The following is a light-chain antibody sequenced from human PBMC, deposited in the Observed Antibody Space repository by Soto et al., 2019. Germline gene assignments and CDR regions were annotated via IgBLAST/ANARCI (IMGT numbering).Light chain of an antibody. J-gene: IGKJ2*01. V-gene: IGKV3-15*01. CDR2: GAS. CDR3: QQYNNWPRGT. CDR1: QSVSSN. Sequence: EIVMTQSPATLSVSPGERATLSCRASQSVSSNLAWYQQKPGQAPRLLIYGASTRATGIPARFSGSGSGTAFTLTISILQSEDFAVYYCQQYNNWPRGTFGQGTKLEIK.